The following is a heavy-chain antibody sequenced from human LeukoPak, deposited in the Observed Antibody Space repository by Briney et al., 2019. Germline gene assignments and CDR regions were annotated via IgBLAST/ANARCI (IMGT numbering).Heavy chain of an antibody. Sequence: PGGSLRLSCAVSGFSVSSSVMTWVRQAPGMGLEWVSSIAGDADATFYSDSVKGRFTISRDRSKNTLYGEMNSLRDEDTAIYFCAKDHHSGGWPTFDAWGLGTLVTVSS. D-gene: IGHD5-12*01. CDR3: AKDHHSGGWPTFDA. V-gene: IGHV3-23*01. J-gene: IGHJ5*02. CDR2: IAGDADAT. CDR1: GFSVSSSV.